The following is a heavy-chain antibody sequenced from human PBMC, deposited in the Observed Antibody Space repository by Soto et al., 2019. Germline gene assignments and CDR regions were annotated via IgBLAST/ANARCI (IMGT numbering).Heavy chain of an antibody. CDR2: VSAYNGHT. CDR3: ARGYNYYHSSGYYGY. D-gene: IGHD3-22*01. Sequence: AAVKVSCKASGYTFTTYGISWVRQAPGQGLEWMGWVSAYNGHTNYAQNLQGRVIMTTDTSTTTAHMELRSLRSDDTAVYYCARGYNYYHSSGYYGYRCQGILVTVSS. V-gene: IGHV1-18*01. J-gene: IGHJ4*02. CDR1: GYTFTTYG.